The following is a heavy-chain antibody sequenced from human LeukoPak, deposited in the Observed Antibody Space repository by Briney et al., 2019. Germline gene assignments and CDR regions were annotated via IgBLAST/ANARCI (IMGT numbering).Heavy chain of an antibody. CDR1: GGSFSGYY. CDR3: ARGSGRFYDFWSGYYFDY. Sequence: SETLSLTCAVYGGSFSGYYWSWIRLPPGKGLEWIGEINHSGSTNYNPSLKSRVTISVDTSKNQFSLKLSSVTAADTAVYYCARGSGRFYDFWSGYYFDYWGQGTLVTVSS. CDR2: INHSGST. J-gene: IGHJ4*02. V-gene: IGHV4-34*01. D-gene: IGHD3-3*01.